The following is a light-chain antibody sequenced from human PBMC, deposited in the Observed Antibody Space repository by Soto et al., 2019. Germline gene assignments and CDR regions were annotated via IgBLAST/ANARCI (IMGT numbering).Light chain of an antibody. CDR1: SSDGGGYNY. CDR3: SSYADNYVA. V-gene: IGLV2-11*01. CDR2: DVS. J-gene: IGLJ3*02. Sequence: QSALTQPRSVSGSPGQSVTISCTGNSSDGGGYNYVSWYQQHPGKAPKLMIYDVSKRPSGVPDRFSGSKSGDTASLTISGLQAEDEADYYCSSYADNYVAFGGGTKLTVL.